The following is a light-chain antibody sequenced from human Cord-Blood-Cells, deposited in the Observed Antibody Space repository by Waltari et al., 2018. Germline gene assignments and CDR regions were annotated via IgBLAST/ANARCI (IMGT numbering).Light chain of an antibody. CDR1: QSVLYRYNNKND. V-gene: IGKV4-1*01. CDR2: WAS. CDR3: QQYYSTPFT. J-gene: IGKJ3*01. Sequence: TINCKASQSVLYRYNNKNDLARYQKKPGQPPKLLIYWASTREAGVPDRFSGSGSGTDFSLTISSLQTEDVAVYYCQQYYSTPFTFGPGTKVDIK.